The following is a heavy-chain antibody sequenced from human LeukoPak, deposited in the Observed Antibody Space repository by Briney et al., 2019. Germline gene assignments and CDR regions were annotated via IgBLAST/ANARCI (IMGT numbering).Heavy chain of an antibody. D-gene: IGHD2-21*02. CDR1: GFTFSSYS. V-gene: IGHV3-21*01. J-gene: IGHJ3*02. CDR3: ARVSYCGGDCLEAFDI. CDR2: ISSSSYI. Sequence: GRSLRLSCAASGFTFSSYSMNWVRQAPGKGLEWVSSISSSSYIYYADSVKGRFTISRDNAKNSLYLQMNSLRAEDTAVYYCARVSYCGGDCLEAFDIWGQGTMVTVSS.